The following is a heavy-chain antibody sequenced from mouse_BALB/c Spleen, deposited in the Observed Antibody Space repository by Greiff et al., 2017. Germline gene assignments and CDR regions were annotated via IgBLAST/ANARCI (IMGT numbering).Heavy chain of an antibody. CDR1: GFTFSSYT. V-gene: IGHV5-12-2*01. D-gene: IGHD1-1*01. Sequence: VQLKESGGGLVQPGGSLKLSCAASGFTFSSYTMSWVRQTPEKRLEWVAYISNGGGSTYYPDTVKGRFTISRDNAKNTLYLQMSSLKSEDTAMYYCARHTIYYGSSGYFDYWGQGTTLTVSS. CDR3: ARHTIYYGSSGYFDY. J-gene: IGHJ2*01. CDR2: ISNGGGST.